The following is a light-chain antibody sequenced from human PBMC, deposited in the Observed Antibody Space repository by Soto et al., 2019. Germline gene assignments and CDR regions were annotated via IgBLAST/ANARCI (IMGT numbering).Light chain of an antibody. CDR1: QSISSY. CDR2: AAS. V-gene: IGKV1-39*01. Sequence: DIPMTQSPSSLSASVEDRVTITCRASQSISSYLNWYQQKPGKAPKLLIYAASSLQRGVPSRFSGSGSGTDFTLTISSLQPEDFATYYCQQSYSTPRTFGQGTKVEIK. CDR3: QQSYSTPRT. J-gene: IGKJ1*01.